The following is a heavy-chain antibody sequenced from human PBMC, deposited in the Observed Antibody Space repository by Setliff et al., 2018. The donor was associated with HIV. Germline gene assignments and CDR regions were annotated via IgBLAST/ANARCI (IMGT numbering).Heavy chain of an antibody. D-gene: IGHD2-2*01. V-gene: IGHV4-38-2*01. Sequence: SETLSLTCAVSGYSIRSGYYWGWIRQPPGKGLEWIGSIYHSGSTNYNPSLKSRVTISVDTSKNQFSLKLSSVTAADTAVYYCARVDCSSTSCYRDYYYYMDVWGKGTTVTVSS. CDR2: IYHSGST. CDR1: GYSIRSGYY. J-gene: IGHJ6*03. CDR3: ARVDCSSTSCYRDYYYYMDV.